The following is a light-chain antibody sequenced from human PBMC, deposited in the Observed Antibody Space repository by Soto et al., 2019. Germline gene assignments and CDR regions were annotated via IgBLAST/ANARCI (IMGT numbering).Light chain of an antibody. Sequence: QPVLTQPPSVSGAPGQRVSISCTGSSSNIGAGYDVHWYQQLPGTAPKLLIYGNSNRPSGVPDRFSGSKSGTSASLAITGLQAEDEADYYCQSHDVSLSGSAVFGGGTKLTVL. CDR2: GNS. J-gene: IGLJ2*01. V-gene: IGLV1-40*01. CDR3: QSHDVSLSGSAV. CDR1: SSNIGAGYD.